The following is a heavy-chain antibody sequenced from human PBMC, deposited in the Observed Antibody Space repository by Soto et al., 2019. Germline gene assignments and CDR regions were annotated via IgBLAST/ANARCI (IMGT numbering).Heavy chain of an antibody. CDR3: ARVMSLAAAGPGDY. D-gene: IGHD6-13*01. CDR2: ISAYNGNT. V-gene: IGHV1-18*01. Sequence: ASLKVSCKSSGYTFTSYGISWVRQAPGQGLEWMGWISAYNGNTNYAQKLQGRVTMTTDTSTSTAYMELRSLRSDDTAVYYCARVMSLAAAGPGDYWGQGTLVTVSS. J-gene: IGHJ4*02. CDR1: GYTFTSYG.